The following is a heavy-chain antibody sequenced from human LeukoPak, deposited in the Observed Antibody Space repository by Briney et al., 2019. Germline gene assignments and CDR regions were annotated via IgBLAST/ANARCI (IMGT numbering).Heavy chain of an antibody. CDR1: GFTFSSYW. V-gene: IGHV3-7*01. CDR2: INKDGSER. CDR3: ARDSRIAVAGTYYMDV. Sequence: GGSLRLSCAASGFTFSSYWMTWARQVPGKGLEWVANINKDGSERNYADSLKGRFTISRDNAKNSLYLQMNSLRAEDTAVYYCARDSRIAVAGTYYMDVWGKGTTVTISS. J-gene: IGHJ6*03. D-gene: IGHD6-19*01.